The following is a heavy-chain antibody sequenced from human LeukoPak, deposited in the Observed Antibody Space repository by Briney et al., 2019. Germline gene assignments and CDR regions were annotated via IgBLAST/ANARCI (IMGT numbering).Heavy chain of an antibody. CDR3: ARIDLVRSFDY. CDR2: IAGSGGTT. CDR1: GFTFSNYV. Sequence: GGSLRLSCTASGFTFSNYVMNWVRQAPGKGLEWVSAIAGSGGTTYYADSVKGRFTISRDNAKNSLYLQMNSLKAEDTAVYYCARIDLVRSFDYWGQGTLVTVSS. D-gene: IGHD2/OR15-2a*01. V-gene: IGHV3-23*01. J-gene: IGHJ4*02.